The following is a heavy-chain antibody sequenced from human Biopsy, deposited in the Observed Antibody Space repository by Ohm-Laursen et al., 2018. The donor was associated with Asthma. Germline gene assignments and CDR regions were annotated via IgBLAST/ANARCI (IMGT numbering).Heavy chain of an antibody. CDR2: IYYSGST. D-gene: IGHD6-19*01. CDR3: ARAVRNEQWLAPFDY. Sequence: SDTLSLTCTVSGGSISTYYWSWIRQPPGKGLEWIGYIYYSGSTNYNPSLKSRVTISVDTSKNQFSLRLISVTAADTAVYYCARAVRNEQWLAPFDYWGQGTLVTVSS. J-gene: IGHJ4*02. V-gene: IGHV4-59*07. CDR1: GGSISTYY.